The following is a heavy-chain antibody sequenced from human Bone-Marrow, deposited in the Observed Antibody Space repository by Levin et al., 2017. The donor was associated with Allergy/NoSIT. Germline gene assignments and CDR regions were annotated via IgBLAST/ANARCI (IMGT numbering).Heavy chain of an antibody. D-gene: IGHD1-26*01. CDR2: IGSIQTYT. J-gene: IGHJ6*02. Sequence: QSGGSLRLSCEASEFTFKNYAMNWIRQAPGKGLEWVAGIGSIQTYTYYADSVKGRFIISRDNSANTLFLEMNSLTADDTAVYYCAKDFSGDEWPYGLDVWGQGTTVTVSS. CDR1: EFTFKNYA. V-gene: IGHV3-23*01. CDR3: AKDFSGDEWPYGLDV.